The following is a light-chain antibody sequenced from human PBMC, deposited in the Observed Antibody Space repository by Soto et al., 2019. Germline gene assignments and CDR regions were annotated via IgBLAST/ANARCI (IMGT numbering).Light chain of an antibody. J-gene: IGKJ1*01. CDR3: QQYYNWWT. CDR2: GAS. CDR1: QSVSNN. Sequence: EIVMTQSPVTVSVSPGERATLSCRASQSVSNNLAWYQKKPGQAPRLLIYGASTRATGIPARFSGSGSGTEFTLTISSLQSEDFAFYYCQQYYNWWTFGQGTRVDIK. V-gene: IGKV3-15*01.